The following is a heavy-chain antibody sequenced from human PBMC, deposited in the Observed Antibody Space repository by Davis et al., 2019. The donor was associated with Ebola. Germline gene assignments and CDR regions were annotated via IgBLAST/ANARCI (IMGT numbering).Heavy chain of an antibody. CDR3: ARAQFPTTSDH. J-gene: IGHJ4*02. Sequence: VSVKVSCKASGYTFTHYGITWVRHAPGQGLEWMGWINPHNGNTNYAQNVQGRVTMTTDTSTSTAYMEVGNLRSDDTAVYYCARAQFPTTSDHWGQGTLVTVSS. CDR2: INPHNGNT. CDR1: GYTFTHYG. V-gene: IGHV1-18*04. D-gene: IGHD1-1*01.